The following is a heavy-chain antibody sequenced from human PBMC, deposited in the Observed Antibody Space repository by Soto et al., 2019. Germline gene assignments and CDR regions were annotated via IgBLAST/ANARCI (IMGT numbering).Heavy chain of an antibody. CDR3: ASIARYCSGGSCYATQNYYYYMDV. CDR1: GGSFSGYY. J-gene: IGHJ6*03. CDR2: INHSGST. V-gene: IGHV4-34*01. D-gene: IGHD2-15*01. Sequence: SETLSLTCAVYGGSFSGYYWSWIRQPPGKGLEWIGEINHSGSTNYNPSLKSRVTISVYTAKTQFSLKLSSGTAADTAVYYCASIARYCSGGSCYATQNYYYYMDVWGKGTTVTVSS.